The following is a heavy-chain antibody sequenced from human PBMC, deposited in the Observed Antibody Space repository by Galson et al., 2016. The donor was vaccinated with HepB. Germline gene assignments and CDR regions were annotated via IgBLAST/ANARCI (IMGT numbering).Heavy chain of an antibody. Sequence: QSGAEVTKPGESLKISCKGSGSSLTKHWIGWVRQMPGRGLEWMAIIYPSGSDTRYSPSFQGHVTISADKSSGTVYLQWSNLKASDSAIYHCASTQNGNYHWGYWGQGTLVTVSS. CDR2: IYPSGSDT. V-gene: IGHV5-51*01. D-gene: IGHD1-7*01. J-gene: IGHJ4*02. CDR1: GSSLTKHW. CDR3: ASTQNGNYHWGY.